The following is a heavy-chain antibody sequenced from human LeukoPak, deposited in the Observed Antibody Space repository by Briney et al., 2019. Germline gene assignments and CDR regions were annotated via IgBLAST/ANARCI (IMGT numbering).Heavy chain of an antibody. D-gene: IGHD3-10*01. J-gene: IGHJ5*02. CDR3: ARAPRAMVRGANNWFDP. CDR1: GYTFTGYY. Sequence: ASVKASCKASGYTFTGYYMHWVRQAPGQGLEWMGWINPNSGGTNYAQKFQGRVTMTRDTSISTAYMKLSRLRSDDTAVYYCARAPRAMVRGANNWFDPWGQGTLVTVSS. CDR2: INPNSGGT. V-gene: IGHV1-2*02.